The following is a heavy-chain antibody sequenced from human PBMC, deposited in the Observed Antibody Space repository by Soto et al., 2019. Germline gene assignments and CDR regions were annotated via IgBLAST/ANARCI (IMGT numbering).Heavy chain of an antibody. CDR2: IYYSGST. D-gene: IGHD3-9*01. J-gene: IGHJ3*02. Sequence: NPSETLSLTCTVSGGSISSYYWSWIRQPPGKGLEWIGYIYYSGSTNYNPSLKSRVTISVDTSKNQFSLKLSSVTAADTAVYYCAREGDHYDILTGPDAFDIWGQGTMVTVSS. CDR3: AREGDHYDILTGPDAFDI. V-gene: IGHV4-59*01. CDR1: GGSISSYY.